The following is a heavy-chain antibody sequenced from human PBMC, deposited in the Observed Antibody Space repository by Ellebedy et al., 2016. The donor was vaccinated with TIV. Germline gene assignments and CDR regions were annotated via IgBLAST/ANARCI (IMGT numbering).Heavy chain of an antibody. CDR1: GGSISSYY. CDR2: IYYSGST. D-gene: IGHD3-16*01. V-gene: IGHV4-59*01. Sequence: SETLSLTXTVSGGSISSYYWSWFRQPPGKGLEWIGYIYYSGSTNYNPSLKSRVTISVDTSKNQFSLKLSSVTAADTAVYYCARGGIRNYGMDVWGQGTTVTVSS. J-gene: IGHJ6*02. CDR3: ARGGIRNYGMDV.